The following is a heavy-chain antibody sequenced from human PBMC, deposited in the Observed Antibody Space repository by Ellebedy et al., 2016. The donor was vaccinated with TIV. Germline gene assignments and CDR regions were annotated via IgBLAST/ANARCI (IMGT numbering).Heavy chain of an antibody. CDR1: GFTFNSYW. Sequence: GESLKISCAASGFTFNSYWMSWVRQAPGKGLEWVANTSQDGSKRYYVDSVKGRFTISRDNAKTSLYLQINGLRADDTAVYYCATDGSYGDYLSPAHAFEMWGQGTMVIVSS. D-gene: IGHD4-17*01. CDR2: TSQDGSKR. V-gene: IGHV3-7*03. J-gene: IGHJ3*02. CDR3: ATDGSYGDYLSPAHAFEM.